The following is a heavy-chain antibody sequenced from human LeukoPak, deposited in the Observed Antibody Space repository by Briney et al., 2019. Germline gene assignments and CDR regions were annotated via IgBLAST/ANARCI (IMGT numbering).Heavy chain of an antibody. J-gene: IGHJ5*02. Sequence: SETLSLTCTVSGGSISSSSYYWGWIRQPPGKGLEWIGSIYYSGSTYYNPSLKSRVTISVDTSKNQFSLKLSSVTAADTAVYYCAYRTGYGRAPFDPWGQGTLVTVSS. CDR3: AYRTGYGRAPFDP. D-gene: IGHD6-13*01. CDR2: IYYSGST. CDR1: GGSISSSSYY. V-gene: IGHV4-39*07.